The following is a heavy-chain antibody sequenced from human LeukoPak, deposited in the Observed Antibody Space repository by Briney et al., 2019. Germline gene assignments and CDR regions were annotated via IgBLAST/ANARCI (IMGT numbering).Heavy chain of an antibody. CDR2: INPNSGGT. Sequence: GASVKVSCKASGYTFTGYYMHWVRQAPGQGLEWMGWINPNSGGTNYAQKFQGRVTMTRDTSISTAYMELSRLRSEDTAVYYCARTKYYYDSSGYYSVYYYYYMDVWGKGTTVTVSS. J-gene: IGHJ6*03. CDR3: ARTKYYYDSSGYYSVYYYYYMDV. V-gene: IGHV1-2*02. CDR1: GYTFTGYY. D-gene: IGHD3-22*01.